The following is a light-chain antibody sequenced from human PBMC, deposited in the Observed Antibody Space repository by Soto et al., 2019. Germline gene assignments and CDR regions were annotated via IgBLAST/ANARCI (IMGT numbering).Light chain of an antibody. Sequence: DIHLTQSPSTLSAYVGDRVTITCRASQSISGWLAWYQQKPGKAPMPLLHDASSLENGVPSRFFGSGTGTEFTLTINRLQPDDSATYYCQQYDSYPRTFGQGTKVEIK. CDR3: QQYDSYPRT. CDR1: QSISGW. J-gene: IGKJ1*01. V-gene: IGKV1-5*01. CDR2: DAS.